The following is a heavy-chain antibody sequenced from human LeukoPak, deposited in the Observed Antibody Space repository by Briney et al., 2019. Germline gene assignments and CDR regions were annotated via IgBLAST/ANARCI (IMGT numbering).Heavy chain of an antibody. CDR3: ARHYCSSTSCNRDWFDP. D-gene: IGHD2-2*02. Sequence: SETLSLTCTVSGGSFSNYYWSWIRQSPGKGLEWIGYIFYSGSTNYNPSLKSRVTMSLDTSKNQFSLRLSSVTAADTAVYYCARHYCSSTSCNRDWFDPWGQGTLVTVSS. CDR1: GGSFSNYY. V-gene: IGHV4-59*08. CDR2: IFYSGST. J-gene: IGHJ5*02.